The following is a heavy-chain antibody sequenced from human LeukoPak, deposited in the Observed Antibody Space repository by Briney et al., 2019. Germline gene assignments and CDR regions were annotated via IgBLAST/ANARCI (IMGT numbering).Heavy chain of an antibody. D-gene: IGHD2-15*01. Sequence: GASVKVYCKASGYTFTSYGISWVRQAPGQGLEWMGWISAYNGNTNYAQKLQGRVTMTTDTSTSTAYMELRSLRSDDTAVYYCARVPFTVVVVAATSWYFDLWGRGTLVTVSS. CDR1: GYTFTSYG. CDR2: ISAYNGNT. CDR3: ARVPFTVVVVAATSWYFDL. V-gene: IGHV1-18*01. J-gene: IGHJ2*01.